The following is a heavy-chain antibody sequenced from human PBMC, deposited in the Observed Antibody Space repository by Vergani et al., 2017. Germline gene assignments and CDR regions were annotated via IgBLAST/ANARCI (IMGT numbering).Heavy chain of an antibody. CDR2: ISSSGNVI. CDR1: GFTFSDYY. J-gene: IGHJ4*02. CDR3: ARGRYDFWSGFFTQYFDY. D-gene: IGHD3-3*01. Sequence: VQLVESGGGLVKPGGSLRLSCAASGFTFSDYYMSWIRQAPGKGLEWVSHISSSGNVIYYADSVKGRFTISRDNAKNSLYLQMNSLRAEDTAVYYCARGRYDFWSGFFTQYFDYWGQGTLVTVSS. V-gene: IGHV3-11*01.